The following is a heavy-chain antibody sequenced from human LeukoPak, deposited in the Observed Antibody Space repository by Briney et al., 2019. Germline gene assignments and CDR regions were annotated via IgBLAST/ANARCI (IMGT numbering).Heavy chain of an antibody. D-gene: IGHD2-8*01. CDR3: STDPRLLIY. CDR2: ISWNSGSI. V-gene: IGHV3-9*01. CDR1: GFTFDDYA. Sequence: GGSLRLSCAASGFTFDDYAMHWVRQAPGKGLEWVSGISWNSGSIGYADSVKGRFTISRDNAKNSLYLQMNSLRPDDTALYYCSTDPRLLIYWGHGTLVTVSS. J-gene: IGHJ4*01.